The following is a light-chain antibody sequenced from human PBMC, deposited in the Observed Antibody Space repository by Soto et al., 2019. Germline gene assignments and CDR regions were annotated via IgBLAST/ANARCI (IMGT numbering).Light chain of an antibody. CDR1: QSISGR. V-gene: IGKV1-5*01. Sequence: DVQMTQSPSTLSASVGVRVTITCRASQSISGRLAWYQQKPGKAPKLLIYDASNLESGVPTRFSGSGSGTQFILTISSVQPDDFATYYCQQYNSFSTFGPGTKVEVK. J-gene: IGKJ3*01. CDR2: DAS. CDR3: QQYNSFST.